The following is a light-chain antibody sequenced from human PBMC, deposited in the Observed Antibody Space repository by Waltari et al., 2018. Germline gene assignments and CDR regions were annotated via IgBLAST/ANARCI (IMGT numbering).Light chain of an antibody. CDR2: RND. J-gene: IGLJ3*02. CDR3: AAWDDSLNGHWL. CDR1: SSNIGDHI. V-gene: IGLV1-44*01. Sequence: QSVLTQPPSASRTPGQRVTISCSGGSSNIGDHIVNWYKQVPGTAPKLLIYRNDQRPSGVPDRFSGSKSGTSASLAISGLQSDDEADYYCAAWDDSLNGHWLFGGGTKLSVL.